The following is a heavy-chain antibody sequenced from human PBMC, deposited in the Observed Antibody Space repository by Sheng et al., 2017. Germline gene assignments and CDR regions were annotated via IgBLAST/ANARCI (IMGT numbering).Heavy chain of an antibody. CDR3: ARVGSYGLLDY. CDR1: GGSISSYY. Sequence: QVQLQESGPGLVKPSETLSLTCTVSGGSISSYYWSWIRQPPGKGLEWIGYIYYSGSTNYNPSLKSRVTISVDTSKNQFSLKLTSVTAADTAVYYCARVGSYGLLDYWGQGTLVTVSS. CDR2: IYYSGST. V-gene: IGHV4-59*01. J-gene: IGHJ4*02. D-gene: IGHD5-18*01.